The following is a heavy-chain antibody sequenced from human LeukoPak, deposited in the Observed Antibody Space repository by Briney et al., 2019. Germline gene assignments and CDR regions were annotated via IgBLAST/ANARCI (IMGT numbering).Heavy chain of an antibody. D-gene: IGHD3-22*01. CDR3: ARHVYYYESSYFLSYHYMDV. CDR1: GYRFTNYW. J-gene: IGHJ6*03. V-gene: IGHV5-51*01. CDR2: IYPTDSDT. Sequence: GESLRISCQASGYRFTNYWIGWVRQMPGKGLEWMGIIYPTDSDTRYSPSFQGQVTISIDKSISTAYLQWRSLKASDSAMYYCARHVYYYESSYFLSYHYMDVWGKGTAVTVSS.